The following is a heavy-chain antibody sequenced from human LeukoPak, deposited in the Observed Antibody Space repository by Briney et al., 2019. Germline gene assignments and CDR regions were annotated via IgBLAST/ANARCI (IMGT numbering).Heavy chain of an antibody. CDR1: GFTFSSYA. J-gene: IGHJ4*02. D-gene: IGHD3-22*01. V-gene: IGHV3-23*01. Sequence: GSLRLSCAASGFTFSSYAMSWVHQAPGKGLEWVSGISGSGGNTYYADSVKGRFAISRDNSKNTLYLQMNSLRAEDTAVYYCAKHCYDSSGYWTQSFDFWGQGTLVTVSS. CDR2: ISGSGGNT. CDR3: AKHCYDSSGYWTQSFDF.